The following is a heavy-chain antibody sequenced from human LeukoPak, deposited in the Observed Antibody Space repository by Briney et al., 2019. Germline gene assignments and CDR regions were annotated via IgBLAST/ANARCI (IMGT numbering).Heavy chain of an antibody. J-gene: IGHJ5*02. D-gene: IGHD5-24*01. CDR1: GGSLSTYY. CDR3: VRHMAYNWFDP. V-gene: IGHV4-59*01. CDR2: IYYTGST. Sequence: SSETLSLTCTVSGGSLSTYYWSWIRQPPGKELEWIGYIYYTGSTNYNPSLKSRVTISVDTSNNQFSLKLISVTAADTAVYYCVRHMAYNWFDPWGQGTLVTVSS.